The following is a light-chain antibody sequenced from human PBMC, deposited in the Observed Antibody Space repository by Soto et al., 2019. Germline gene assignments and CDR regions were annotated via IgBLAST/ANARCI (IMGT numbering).Light chain of an antibody. CDR1: SSDVGGYSY. J-gene: IGLJ1*01. CDR3: ASYTTSSTYV. CDR2: DVS. Sequence: QSVLTQPASVSGSPGQSIAISCTGTSSDVGGYSYVSWYQQQPGKAPKLVISDVSNRPSGVSDRFSGSKSGNTASLTISGLQTEDEVDYYCASYTTSSTYVFGTGTKLTVL. V-gene: IGLV2-14*01.